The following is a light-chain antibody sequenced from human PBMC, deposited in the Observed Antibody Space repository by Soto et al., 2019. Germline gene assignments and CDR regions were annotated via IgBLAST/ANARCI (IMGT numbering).Light chain of an antibody. J-gene: IGKJ1*01. CDR1: QSISAW. CDR3: QQYKGYSRA. V-gene: IGKV1-5*03. CDR2: RAA. Sequence: DIQMTQSPSTLSASIGDRVTITCRASQSISAWLAWYQQKPGKAPKLLIYRAANLESGVPSRFSGSGSGTEFTHTISSLQADDYATEYGQQYKGYSRAFGQGTKVEIK.